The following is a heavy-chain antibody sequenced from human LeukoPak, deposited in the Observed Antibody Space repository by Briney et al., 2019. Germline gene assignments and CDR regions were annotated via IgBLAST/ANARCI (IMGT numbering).Heavy chain of an antibody. V-gene: IGHV1-2*02. CDR2: INPNSGGT. J-gene: IGHJ4*02. D-gene: IGHD1-26*01. CDR3: ARDQSRIVGAITPHFDY. Sequence: ASVKVSCKASGYTFTDYYMHWVRQAPGRGLEWVGWINPNSGGTNYAQKFQGRVTMTRDTSISTAFMELSRLRSDDTAVYYCARDQSRIVGAITPHFDYWGQGTLVTVSS. CDR1: GYTFTDYY.